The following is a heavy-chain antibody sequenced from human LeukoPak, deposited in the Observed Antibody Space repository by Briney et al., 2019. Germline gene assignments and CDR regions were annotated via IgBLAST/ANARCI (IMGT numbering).Heavy chain of an antibody. CDR2: IYYSGST. CDR3: ARDHYYDSSGYYYGIDY. CDR1: GGSISSSSYY. J-gene: IGHJ4*02. D-gene: IGHD3-22*01. Sequence: PSETLSLTCTVSGGSISSSSYYWGWIRQPPGKGLEWVGSIYYSGSTYYNPSLKSRVTISVDTSKNQFSLKLSSVTAADTAVYYCARDHYYDSSGYYYGIDYWGQGTLVTVSS. V-gene: IGHV4-39*07.